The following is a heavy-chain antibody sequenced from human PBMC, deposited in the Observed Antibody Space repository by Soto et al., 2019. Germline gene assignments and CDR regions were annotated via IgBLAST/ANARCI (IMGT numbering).Heavy chain of an antibody. CDR1: GGTFSSYT. Sequence: GASVKVSCKASGGTFSSYTISWVRQAPGQGLEWMGRIIPILGIANYAQKFQGRVTITADKSTSTAYMELSSLRSEDTAVYYCARDVLYGSRSYPDYWGRGTLVTVSS. D-gene: IGHD3-10*01. V-gene: IGHV1-69*04. CDR3: ARDVLYGSRSYPDY. J-gene: IGHJ4*02. CDR2: IIPILGIA.